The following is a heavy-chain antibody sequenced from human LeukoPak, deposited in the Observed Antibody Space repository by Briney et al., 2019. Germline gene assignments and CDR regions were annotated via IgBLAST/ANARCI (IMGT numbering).Heavy chain of an antibody. D-gene: IGHD1-26*01. J-gene: IGHJ3*02. CDR2: ISSSSSYI. Sequence: PGGSLRLSCAASGFTFSSYSMNWVRQAPGKGLEWVSSISSSSSYIYYADSVKGRFTISRDNAKNSLYLQMNSLRAEDTAVYYCARDVGARQRNAFDIWGQGTMVTVSS. V-gene: IGHV3-21*01. CDR3: ARDVGARQRNAFDI. CDR1: GFTFSSYS.